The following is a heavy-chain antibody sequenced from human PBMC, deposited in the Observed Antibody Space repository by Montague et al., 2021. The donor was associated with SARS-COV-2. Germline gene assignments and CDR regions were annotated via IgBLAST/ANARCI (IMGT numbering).Heavy chain of an antibody. V-gene: IGHV3-53*01. D-gene: IGHD1-1*01. CDR2: MYSSGTI. CDR3: AGKVLVGTGNYGMDV. J-gene: IGHJ6*02. Sequence: SLRLSCAASGFIVSANYMTWVRQAPGKGLEWVSVMYSSGTIYYAXAAXGRFTISRDNSKNTLYLQMNSLRADDTAVYYCAGKVLVGTGNYGMDVWGQGTTVTVSS. CDR1: GFIVSANY.